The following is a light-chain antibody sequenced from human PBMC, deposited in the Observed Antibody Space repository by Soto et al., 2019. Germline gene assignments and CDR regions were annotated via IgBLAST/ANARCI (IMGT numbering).Light chain of an antibody. CDR2: GAS. CDR1: PSVSSN. J-gene: IGKJ3*01. V-gene: IGKV3-15*01. Sequence: EIVMTQSPATLSVSPGERATLSCRASPSVSSNLAWYQHKPGQAPRLLIYGASTRATGIPARFSGSGSGTEFTLTISSLQSEYLAVYDCQQYNNWPFTFGPGTKVDIK. CDR3: QQYNNWPFT.